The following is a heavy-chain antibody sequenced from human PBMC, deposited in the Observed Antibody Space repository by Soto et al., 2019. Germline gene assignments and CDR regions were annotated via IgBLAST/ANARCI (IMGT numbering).Heavy chain of an antibody. CDR2: VSPPFRTS. CDR3: ARVIYYGSGSYSPYGMDV. V-gene: IGHV1-69*01. D-gene: IGHD3-10*01. J-gene: IGHJ6*02. CDR1: GVSFNNNG. Sequence: QVQLVQSGAEVKKPGSSVKVSCKTSGVSFNNNGIGWVRQAPGHGLEWMGGVSPPFRTSNYARKFQGRISITADASTGTVNMEVSSLTSEDAAQYYCARVIYYGSGSYSPYGMDVWGQGTTVTVSS.